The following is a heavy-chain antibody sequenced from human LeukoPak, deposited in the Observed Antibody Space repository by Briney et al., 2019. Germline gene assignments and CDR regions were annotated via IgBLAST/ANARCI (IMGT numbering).Heavy chain of an antibody. CDR3: VKGRGTVNYYVDV. D-gene: IGHD2-15*01. V-gene: IGHV3-23*01. Sequence: GGSLRLSCGASGFTFSTHAMSWVRQTPEKGLEWVSSASGSGSSTYYADSVKGRFTISRDNSQNTLYLQINGLRAEDTAVYYCVKGRGTVNYYVDVWGKGTTVTVSS. J-gene: IGHJ6*03. CDR2: ASGSGSST. CDR1: GFTFSTHA.